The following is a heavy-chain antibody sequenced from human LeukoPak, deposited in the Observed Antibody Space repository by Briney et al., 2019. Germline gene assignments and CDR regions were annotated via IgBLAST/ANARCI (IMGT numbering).Heavy chain of an antibody. Sequence: PGGSLRLSCAASGFTFSSYSMNWVRQAPGKGLEWVSSISSSSYIYYADSVKGRFTISRDNAKNSLYLQMNSLRAEDTAVYYCAAWFGELLYHYWGQGTLVTVSS. CDR1: GFTFSSYS. J-gene: IGHJ4*02. V-gene: IGHV3-21*01. D-gene: IGHD3-10*01. CDR3: AAWFGELLYHY. CDR2: ISSSSYI.